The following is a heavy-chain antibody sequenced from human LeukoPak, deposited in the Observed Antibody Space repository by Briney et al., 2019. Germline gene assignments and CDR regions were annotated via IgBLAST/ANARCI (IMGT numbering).Heavy chain of an antibody. CDR2: IKSDSGGT. Sequence: LEGSVRVSCMASGYTFTGDYMHWVRQTPGQGLERMGWIKSDSGGTIYAQNFQGRVTMTRGRSISIAYMELSSLRSDDAAVYYCARDLGETYGSVGDFDYWGQGTLVSVSS. CDR3: ARDLGETYGSVGDFDY. J-gene: IGHJ4*02. CDR1: GYTFTGDY. D-gene: IGHD3-10*01. V-gene: IGHV1-2*03.